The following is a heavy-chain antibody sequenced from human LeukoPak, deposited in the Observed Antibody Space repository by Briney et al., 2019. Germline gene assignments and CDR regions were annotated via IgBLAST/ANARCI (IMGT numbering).Heavy chain of an antibody. D-gene: IGHD4-17*01. CDR1: GGSISPYY. CDR3: ARDGGDPAGYFDY. V-gene: IGHV4-59*01. Sequence: SETLSLTCTVSGGSISPYYWSWIRQTPGKGLEWIGYILYSGTTTNYNPSLKSRVTISVDTSKNQFSLKLNSLTAADTAVYYCARDGGDPAGYFDYWGQGTLITVSS. J-gene: IGHJ4*02. CDR2: ILYSGTT.